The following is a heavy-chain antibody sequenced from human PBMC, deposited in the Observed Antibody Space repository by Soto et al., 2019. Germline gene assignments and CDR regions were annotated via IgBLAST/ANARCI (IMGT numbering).Heavy chain of an antibody. CDR3: AKDAYYYDSSGYYSDY. J-gene: IGHJ4*02. CDR1: GFTFSSYG. V-gene: IGHV3-30*18. CDR2: ISYDGSNK. D-gene: IGHD3-22*01. Sequence: LRLSCAASGFTFSSYGMHWVRQAPGKGLEWVAVISYDGSNKYYADSVKGRFTISRDNSKNTLYLQMNSLRAEDTAVYYCAKDAYYYDSSGYYSDYWGQGTMVTVYS.